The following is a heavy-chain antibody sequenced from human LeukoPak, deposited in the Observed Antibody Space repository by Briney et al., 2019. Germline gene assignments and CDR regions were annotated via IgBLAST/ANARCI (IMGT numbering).Heavy chain of an antibody. CDR1: GYTFINYY. CDR2: INPSGGGT. CDR3: AREFSGYIDF. D-gene: IGHD1-26*01. V-gene: IGHV1-46*01. Sequence: ASVKVSCKASGYTFINYYMHWVRQAPGQGREWMGIINPSGGGTSYAQKFQGRVTMTRDTSTSTVYMEVSSLRSEDTAVYYCAREFSGYIDFWGQGTLVTVSS. J-gene: IGHJ4*02.